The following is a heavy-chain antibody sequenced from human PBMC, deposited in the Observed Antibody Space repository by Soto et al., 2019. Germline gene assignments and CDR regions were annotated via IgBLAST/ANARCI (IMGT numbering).Heavy chain of an antibody. J-gene: IGHJ3*02. CDR1: GFTFTSSA. V-gene: IGHV1-58*02. D-gene: IGHD3-3*01. CDR2: IVVGSGNT. CDR3: AAGITIFGVALDAFDI. Sequence: SVKVSCKASGFTFTSSAMQWVRQARGQRLEWIGWIVVGSGNTNYAQKFQERVTITRDMSTSTAYMELSSLRSEDTAVYYCAAGITIFGVALDAFDIWGKGTMVTVSS.